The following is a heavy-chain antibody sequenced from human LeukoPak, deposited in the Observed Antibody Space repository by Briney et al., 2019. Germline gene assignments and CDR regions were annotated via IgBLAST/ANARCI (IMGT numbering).Heavy chain of an antibody. CDR3: ARDMGSGSLHY. D-gene: IGHD1-26*01. Sequence: ASVKVSRKASGYTFTTYAIHWVRQAPGQRLEWLGWINTGNGDTRYSQTFQGRVTITRDTSASTAYMELSSLRPEDTAMYYCARDMGSGSLHYWGQGTLVTVSS. CDR2: INTGNGDT. CDR1: GYTFTTYA. J-gene: IGHJ4*02. V-gene: IGHV1-3*04.